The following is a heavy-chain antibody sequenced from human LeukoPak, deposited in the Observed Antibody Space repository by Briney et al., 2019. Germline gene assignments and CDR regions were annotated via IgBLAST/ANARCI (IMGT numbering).Heavy chain of an antibody. D-gene: IGHD2-2*02. CDR1: GYTFTSYG. CDR3: ARVARYCGSTSCYTEYYFDF. V-gene: IGHV1-18*01. Sequence: ASVKVSCKASGYTFTSYGISWVRQAPGQGLEWMGWISAYNGNTNYAQKLQDRVTMTTDTSTSTAYMELRSLRSDDTAVYYCARVARYCGSTSCYTEYYFDFWGQGTLVTVSS. CDR2: ISAYNGNT. J-gene: IGHJ4*02.